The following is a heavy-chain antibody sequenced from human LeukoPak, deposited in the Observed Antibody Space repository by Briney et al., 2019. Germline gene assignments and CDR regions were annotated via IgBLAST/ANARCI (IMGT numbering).Heavy chain of an antibody. V-gene: IGHV3-23*01. Sequence: PGGSLRLSCEVSGFIFSYYGMNWVRQAPGKGLEWVSAISGSGGSTYYADSVKGRFTISRDNSKNTLYLQMNSLRAEDTAVYYCAKAEADERLAAAVLIFDYWGQGTLVTVSS. D-gene: IGHD6-13*01. CDR3: AKAEADERLAAAVLIFDY. J-gene: IGHJ4*02. CDR2: ISGSGGST. CDR1: GFIFSYYG.